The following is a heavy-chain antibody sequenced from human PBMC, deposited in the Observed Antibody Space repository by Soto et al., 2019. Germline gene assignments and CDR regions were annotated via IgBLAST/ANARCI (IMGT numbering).Heavy chain of an antibody. D-gene: IGHD6-13*01. CDR1: GGSISSGGYY. V-gene: IGHV4-31*03. J-gene: IGHJ4*02. CDR2: IYYSGST. CDR3: ASSHAGAHITAAVH. Sequence: SETLSLTCTVSGGSISSGGYYWSWIRQHPGKGLEWVGYIYYSGSTYYNPSLKSRVTISVDTSKNQFSLKLSSVTAADTAVYYCASSHAGAHITAAVHWGQGTLVTVSS.